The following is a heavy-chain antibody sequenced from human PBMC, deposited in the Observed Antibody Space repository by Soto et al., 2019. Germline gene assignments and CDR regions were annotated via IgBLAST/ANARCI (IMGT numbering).Heavy chain of an antibody. J-gene: IGHJ6*02. Sequence: GESLKISCAASGFTFSSYAMSWVRQAPGKGLEWVSAISGSGGSTYYADSVKGRFTISRDNSKTTLYLQMNSLRAEDTAVYYCAKVTDVRAVRGVIIYYYGMDVWGQGTTVTVSS. CDR3: AKVTDVRAVRGVIIYYYGMDV. CDR2: ISGSGGST. V-gene: IGHV3-23*01. CDR1: GFTFSSYA. D-gene: IGHD3-10*01.